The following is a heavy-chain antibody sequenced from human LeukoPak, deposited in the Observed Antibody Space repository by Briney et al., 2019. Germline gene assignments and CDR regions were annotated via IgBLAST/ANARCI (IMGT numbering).Heavy chain of an antibody. J-gene: IGHJ4*02. D-gene: IGHD2-21*02. CDR3: AREFRPWEVTAMVDY. CDR1: GFTFSSYS. V-gene: IGHV3-21*01. Sequence: PGGSLRLSCAASGFTFSSYSMNWVRQAPGKGLEWVSSISSSSSYIYYADSATGRFTISRDNAKNSLYLQMNSLRAEDTAVYYCAREFRPWEVTAMVDYWGQGTLVIVSS. CDR2: ISSSSSYI.